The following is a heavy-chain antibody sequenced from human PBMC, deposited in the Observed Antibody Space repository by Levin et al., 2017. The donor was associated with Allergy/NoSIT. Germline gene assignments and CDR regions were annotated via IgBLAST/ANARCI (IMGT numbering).Heavy chain of an antibody. CDR1: GFTFSSYA. V-gene: IGHV3-30*14. D-gene: IGHD6-19*01. J-gene: IGHJ5*02. Sequence: SCAASGFTFSSYAMHWVRQAPGKGLEWVAVISYDGSNKYYADSVKGRFTISRDNPKNTLYLQMNSLRDEDTAVYYCAGHSGGWYGRGWFDPWGQGTLVTVSS. CDR2: ISYDGSNK. CDR3: AGHSGGWYGRGWFDP.